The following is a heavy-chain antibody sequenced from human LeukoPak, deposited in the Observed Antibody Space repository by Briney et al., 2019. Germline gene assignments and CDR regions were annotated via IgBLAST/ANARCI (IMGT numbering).Heavy chain of an antibody. Sequence: GRSLRLPCAASGFTFDDYAMHWVRQAPGKGLEWVSGISWNSGSIGYADSVKGRFTISRDNAKNSLYLQMNSLRAEDTALYYCAKDSGSRDTPFDIWGQGTMVTVSS. V-gene: IGHV3-9*01. D-gene: IGHD5-18*01. J-gene: IGHJ3*02. CDR3: AKDSGSRDTPFDI. CDR1: GFTFDDYA. CDR2: ISWNSGSI.